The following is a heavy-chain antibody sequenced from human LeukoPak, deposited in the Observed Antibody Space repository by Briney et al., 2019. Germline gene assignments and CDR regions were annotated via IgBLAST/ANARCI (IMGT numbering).Heavy chain of an antibody. D-gene: IGHD3-10*01. CDR3: ARVGLSGGSGSYYATHFDY. Sequence: PSVTLSLTCAVYGGSFSGYYWSWIRQPPGKGLEWIGEINHSGSTNYNPSLKSRVTISVDTSKNQFSLKLSSVTDADTAVYYCARVGLSGGSGSYYATHFDYWGQGTLVTVSS. CDR1: GGSFSGYY. J-gene: IGHJ4*02. V-gene: IGHV4-34*01. CDR2: INHSGST.